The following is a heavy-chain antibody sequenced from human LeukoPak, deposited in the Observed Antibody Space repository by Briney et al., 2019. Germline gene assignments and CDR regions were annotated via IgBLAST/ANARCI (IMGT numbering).Heavy chain of an antibody. D-gene: IGHD6-19*01. CDR2: INSDGSST. J-gene: IGHJ4*02. CDR1: GFTFSSYW. Sequence: PGGSLGLSCAASGFTFSSYWMHWVRQAPGKGLVWVSRINSDGSSTSYADSVKGRFTISRDNAKNTLYLQMNSLRAEDTAVYYCARDSYSSGAHFDYWGQGTLVTASS. V-gene: IGHV3-74*01. CDR3: ARDSYSSGAHFDY.